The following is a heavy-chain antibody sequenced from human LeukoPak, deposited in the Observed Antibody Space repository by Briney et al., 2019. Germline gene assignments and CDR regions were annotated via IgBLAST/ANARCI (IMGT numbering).Heavy chain of an antibody. CDR1: GFTFSSYA. Sequence: PGGSLRLSCAASGFTFSSYAMSWVRQAPGKGLEWVSAISGSGGSTYYADSVKGRFTISRDNSKNTLCLQMNSLRAEDTAVYYCAKQGGGSYHPRYFDYWGQGTLVTVSS. D-gene: IGHD1-26*01. CDR2: ISGSGGST. J-gene: IGHJ4*02. CDR3: AKQGGGSYHPRYFDY. V-gene: IGHV3-23*01.